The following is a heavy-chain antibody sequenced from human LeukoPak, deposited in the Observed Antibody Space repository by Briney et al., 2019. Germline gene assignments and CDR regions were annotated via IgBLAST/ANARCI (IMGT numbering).Heavy chain of an antibody. Sequence: GGSLRLSCAASGFTFTSYSINWVRQAPGKGLEWVSSISSSSTYIYYADSVKGRFTISRDSAKNSVYLQMNSLRAEDTAVYYCARDRYCSGGSCPDYWGQGTLVTVSS. CDR3: ARDRYCSGGSCPDY. CDR1: GFTFTSYS. CDR2: ISSSSTYI. V-gene: IGHV3-21*01. J-gene: IGHJ4*02. D-gene: IGHD2-15*01.